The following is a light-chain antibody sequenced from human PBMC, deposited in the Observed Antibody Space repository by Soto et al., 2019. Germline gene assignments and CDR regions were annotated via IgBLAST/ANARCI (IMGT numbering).Light chain of an antibody. CDR1: QSISSW. J-gene: IGKJ4*01. Sequence: DIQMTQSPSTLSASVGDRVTITCRASQSISSWLAWYQQKPGKAPKLLIYKASSLESGVPSRFSGSGAGTEFTLTISSLQPDDFATYFCQQYNSYPLTFGGGTKVEIK. V-gene: IGKV1-5*03. CDR2: KAS. CDR3: QQYNSYPLT.